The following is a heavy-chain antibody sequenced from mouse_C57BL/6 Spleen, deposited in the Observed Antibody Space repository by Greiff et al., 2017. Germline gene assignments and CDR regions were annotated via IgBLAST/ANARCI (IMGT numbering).Heavy chain of an antibody. CDR3: TTAIYDYDGY. CDR1: GFNIKDDY. Sequence: EVQLQQSGAELVRPGASVKLSCTASGFNIKDDYMHWVKQRPEQGLEWIGWIDPENGDTEYASKFQGKATIPADTSSNTAYLQLSSLTSEDTAVYYCTTAIYDYDGYWGQGTTLTVSS. J-gene: IGHJ2*01. V-gene: IGHV14-4*01. D-gene: IGHD2-4*01. CDR2: IDPENGDT.